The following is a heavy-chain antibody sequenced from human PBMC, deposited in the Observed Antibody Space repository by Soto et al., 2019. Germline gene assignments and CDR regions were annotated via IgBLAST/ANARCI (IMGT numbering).Heavy chain of an antibody. CDR2: ISSDGKTK. V-gene: IGHV3-30*18. J-gene: IGHJ4*01. D-gene: IGHD6-19*01. Sequence: GGSLRLSCVASGFTFSTYGIHWVRQAPGKGLEWVGVISSDGKTKYYADSVKGRFTISRDNSKNTMYLQMASLRPEDTAVYYCAKEVEVAGDLDYWGHGTLVTVSS. CDR1: GFTFSTYG. CDR3: AKEVEVAGDLDY.